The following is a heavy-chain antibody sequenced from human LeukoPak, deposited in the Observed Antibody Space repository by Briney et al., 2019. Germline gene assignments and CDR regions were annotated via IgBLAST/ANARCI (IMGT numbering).Heavy chain of an antibody. CDR2: INPNSGGT. D-gene: IGHD6-13*01. J-gene: IGHJ4*02. Sequence: ASMKVSCKASGYTFTGYYMHWVRQAPGQGLEWMGWINPNSGGTNYAQKFQGRVTMTRDTSISTAYMELSRLRSDDTAVYYCARVSSSSSKYIDYWGQGTLVTVSS. CDR3: ARVSSSSSKYIDY. CDR1: GYTFTGYY. V-gene: IGHV1-2*02.